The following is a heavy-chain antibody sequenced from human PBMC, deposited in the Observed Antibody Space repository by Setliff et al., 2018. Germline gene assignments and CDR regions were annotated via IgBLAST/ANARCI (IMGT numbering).Heavy chain of an antibody. J-gene: IGHJ4*02. Sequence: SETLSLTCTVSGGSISSGDYYWSWIRQPPGKGLEWIGYIYSSGSTYYNPSLKSRVSISVDTSKNQFSLKLSSVTAADTAVYYCTTGSVCVGDCYSGRLNYWGQGTLVTSPQ. CDR3: TTGSVCVGDCYSGRLNY. D-gene: IGHD2-21*02. V-gene: IGHV4-30-4*08. CDR1: GGSISSGDYY. CDR2: IYSSGST.